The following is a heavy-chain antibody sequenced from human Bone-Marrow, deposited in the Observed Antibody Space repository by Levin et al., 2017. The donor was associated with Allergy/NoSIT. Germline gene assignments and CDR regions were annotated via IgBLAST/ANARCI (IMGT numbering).Heavy chain of an antibody. CDR2: MLYDGGKK. Sequence: PSGGSLRLSCEASGFTFSDYGFHWVRQPPGRGLEWVAVMLYDGGKKQYADSVKGRFTISRDNSKNTLYLQMNSLRVEDTAVYYCAKDKRYSSSSGDLWGQGTLVTVSS. J-gene: IGHJ4*02. CDR3: AKDKRYSSSSGDL. D-gene: IGHD6-13*01. V-gene: IGHV3-30*18. CDR1: GFTFSDYG.